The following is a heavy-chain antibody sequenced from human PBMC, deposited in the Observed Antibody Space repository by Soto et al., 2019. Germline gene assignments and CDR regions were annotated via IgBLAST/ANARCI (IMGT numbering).Heavy chain of an antibody. V-gene: IGHV4-31*03. Sequence: SETLSLTCTVSGGSISSGGYYWSWIRQHPGKGLEWIGYIYYSGSTYYNPSLKSRVTISVDTSKNQFSLKLSSVTAADTAVYYCARTTLGYYDYIWGSSAGTPYYFDYWGQGTLVTVSS. D-gene: IGHD3-16*01. CDR2: IYYSGST. CDR1: GGSISSGGYY. J-gene: IGHJ4*02. CDR3: ARTTLGYYDYIWGSSAGTPYYFDY.